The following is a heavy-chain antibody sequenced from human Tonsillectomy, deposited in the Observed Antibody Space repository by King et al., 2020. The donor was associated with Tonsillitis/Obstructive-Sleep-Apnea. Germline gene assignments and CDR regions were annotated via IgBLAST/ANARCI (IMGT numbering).Heavy chain of an antibody. V-gene: IGHV3-15*01. CDR1: GFTFSNAG. CDR3: ATDHSRYCSSASCYLDYYYYMDV. Sequence: VQLVESGGGLVKPGGSLRLSCAASGFTFSNAGMSWVRQAPGKGLEWVGRIKSKTDGGTTDYAAPGKGRFTISSDDSKNTLDLQMNSLKTEDTAVYYCATDHSRYCSSASCYLDYYYYMDVWGKGTTVTVSS. CDR2: IKSKTDGGTT. D-gene: IGHD2-2*01. J-gene: IGHJ6*03.